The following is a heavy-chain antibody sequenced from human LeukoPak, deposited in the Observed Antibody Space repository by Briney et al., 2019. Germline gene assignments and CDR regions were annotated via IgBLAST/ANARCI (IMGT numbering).Heavy chain of an antibody. CDR2: INSDGGST. D-gene: IGHD3-3*01. CDR1: GFTLSSYW. Sequence: GGSLRLSCAASGFTLSSYWMHWVRQTPGMGLVWGSRINSDGGSTSYADSVKGRSTISRDNAKNSLYLQMNSLRAEDTAVYYCARAPNYDFWSGYLRDPRYFDYWGQGTLVTVSS. J-gene: IGHJ4*02. CDR3: ARAPNYDFWSGYLRDPRYFDY. V-gene: IGHV3-74*01.